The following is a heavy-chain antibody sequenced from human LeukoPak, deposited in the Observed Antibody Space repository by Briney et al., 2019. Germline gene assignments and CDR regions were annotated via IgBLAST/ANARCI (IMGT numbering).Heavy chain of an antibody. CDR3: AREGPTGTFFDY. CDR1: GYTFTSYG. CDR2: ISTYNGNT. J-gene: IGHJ4*02. Sequence: ASVKVSCKASGYTFTSYGISWVRQAPGQGLEWMGWISTYNGNTNFAQKLQGRVTMTTDTSTITAYMELRSLRSDDTAVYYCAREGPTGTFFDYWGQETLVTVSS. V-gene: IGHV1-18*01. D-gene: IGHD1-1*01.